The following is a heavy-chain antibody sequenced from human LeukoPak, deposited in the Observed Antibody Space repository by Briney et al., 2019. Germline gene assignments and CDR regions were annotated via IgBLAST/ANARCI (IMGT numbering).Heavy chain of an antibody. D-gene: IGHD6-13*01. Sequence: GGSLRLSCAASGFTFSSYGMHWVRQAPGKGLEWVAVISYDGSNKYYADSVKGRFTISRDNSKNTLYLQMNSLRAEDTAVYYCAKDRGLIAAAEYYFDYWGQGTLVTVSS. CDR1: GFTFSSYG. V-gene: IGHV3-30*18. CDR2: ISYDGSNK. J-gene: IGHJ4*02. CDR3: AKDRGLIAAAEYYFDY.